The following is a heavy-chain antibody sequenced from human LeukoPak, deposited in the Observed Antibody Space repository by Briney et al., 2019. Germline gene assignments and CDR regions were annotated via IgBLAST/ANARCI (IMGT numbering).Heavy chain of an antibody. D-gene: IGHD6-13*01. CDR2: ISAYNGNT. CDR1: GYTFTSYD. V-gene: IGHV1-18*01. Sequence: ASVKVSCKASGYTFTSYDINWVRQATGQGLEWMGWISAYNGNTNFAQKLQGRVTMTTDTSTSTAYMELRSLRSDDTAVYYCARDRASSSSLGDYWGQGTLVTVSS. CDR3: ARDRASSSSLGDY. J-gene: IGHJ4*02.